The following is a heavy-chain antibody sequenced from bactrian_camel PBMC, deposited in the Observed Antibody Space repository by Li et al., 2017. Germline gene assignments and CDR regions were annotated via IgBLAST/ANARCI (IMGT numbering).Heavy chain of an antibody. J-gene: IGHJ4*01. CDR3: AASGSPCGLEYLLRRQPYSY. V-gene: IGHV3S6*01. CDR1: GRTYSHYC. Sequence: HVQLVESGGGSVQAGEFLRLSCAVSGRTYSHYCMAWFRQVPGKERVQVAQRDTDGEETYADSVKGRFTISEDNAKNTLFLQMNSLEPEDTATYTCAASGSPCGLEYLLRRQPYSYWGQGTQVTVS. CDR2: RDTDGEET. D-gene: IGHD1*01.